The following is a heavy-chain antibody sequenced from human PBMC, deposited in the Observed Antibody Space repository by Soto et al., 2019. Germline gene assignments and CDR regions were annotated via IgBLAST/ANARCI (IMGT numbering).Heavy chain of an antibody. J-gene: IGHJ4*02. CDR3: ARGRSVRNYADDSSDYFYFFDY. CDR2: VYYTGST. V-gene: IGHV4-59*01. CDR1: GDSISTFY. Sequence: SETLSLTCTVSGDSISTFYWGWMRQSPGKELEWIGYVYYTGSTNYNPSLKSRVPISVDRSKNQSSLKLTSANAADTAVYYCARGRSVRNYADDSSDYFYFFDYWGQGTQVTVSS. D-gene: IGHD3-22*01.